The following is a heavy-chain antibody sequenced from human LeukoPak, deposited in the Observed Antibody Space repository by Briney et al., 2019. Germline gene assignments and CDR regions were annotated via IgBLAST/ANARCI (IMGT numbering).Heavy chain of an antibody. CDR1: GGSISSYY. CDR3: ARGGPGSGWHYYFDY. CDR2: ISYSGNT. J-gene: IGHJ4*02. Sequence: SETLSLTCTVSGGSISSYYWSWIRQPPGKGLEWIGYISYSGNTNYSPSLKSRVTISLDTSRGQFSLKLNSVTAADTAVYYCARGGPGSGWHYYFDYWGRGTLVTVSP. D-gene: IGHD3-22*01. V-gene: IGHV4-59*01.